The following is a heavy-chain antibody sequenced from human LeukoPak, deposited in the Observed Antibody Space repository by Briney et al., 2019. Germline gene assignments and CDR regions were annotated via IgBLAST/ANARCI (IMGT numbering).Heavy chain of an antibody. V-gene: IGHV1-69*13. Sequence: SVKVSCKASGGTISSYAISWVRQAPGQGLEWMGGIIPIFGTANYAQKFQGRVTITADESTSTAYMELSSLRSEDTAVYYCARDLTIGYRAADFYYYYYGMDVWGQGTTVTVSS. D-gene: IGHD6-13*01. CDR3: ARDLTIGYRAADFYYYYYGMDV. CDR1: GGTISSYA. J-gene: IGHJ6*02. CDR2: IIPIFGTA.